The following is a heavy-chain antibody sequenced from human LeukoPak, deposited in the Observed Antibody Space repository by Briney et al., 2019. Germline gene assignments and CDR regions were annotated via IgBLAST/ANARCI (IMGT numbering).Heavy chain of an antibody. D-gene: IGHD3-3*01. CDR3: ARDPLRFLEWFWFDP. J-gene: IGHJ5*02. Sequence: ASVKVSCKASGYTFTSYAMHWVRQAPGQRLEWMGWINAGNGNTKYSQKFQGRVTITRYTSASTAYMELSSLRSEDTAVYYCARDPLRFLEWFWFDPWGQGTLVTVSS. V-gene: IGHV1-3*01. CDR1: GYTFTSYA. CDR2: INAGNGNT.